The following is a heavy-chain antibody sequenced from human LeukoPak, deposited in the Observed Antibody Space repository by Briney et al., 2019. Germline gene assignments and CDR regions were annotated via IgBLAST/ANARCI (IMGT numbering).Heavy chain of an antibody. CDR3: ARGYGENYYFDY. J-gene: IGHJ4*02. D-gene: IGHD4-17*01. CDR2: IYHSGST. CDR1: GGSISGGGYS. V-gene: IGHV4-30-2*01. Sequence: SQTLSLTCAVSGGSISGGGYSWSWIRQPPGKGLEWIGYIYHSGSTYYNPSLKSRVTISVDRSKNQFSLKLSSVTAADTAVYYCARGYGENYYFDYWGKGTLVTVSS.